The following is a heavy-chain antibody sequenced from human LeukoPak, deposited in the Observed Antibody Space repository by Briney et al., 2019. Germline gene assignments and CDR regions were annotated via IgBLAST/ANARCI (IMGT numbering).Heavy chain of an antibody. D-gene: IGHD6-6*01. CDR3: ARGKYSSSSAFDY. Sequence: ASVKVSCKASGYTFTGYYMHWVRQAPGQGLEWMGWINPNSGGTNYAQKFQGRVTMTRDTSISTAYMELSRLRSDDTAVYYCARGKYSSSSAFDYWGQGTLVTVSS. CDR2: INPNSGGT. CDR1: GYTFTGYY. J-gene: IGHJ4*02. V-gene: IGHV1-2*02.